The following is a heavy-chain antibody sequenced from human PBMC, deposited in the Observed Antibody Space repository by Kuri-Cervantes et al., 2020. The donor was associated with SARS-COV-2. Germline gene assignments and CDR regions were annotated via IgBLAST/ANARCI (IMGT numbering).Heavy chain of an antibody. CDR2: ISSSSSYI. J-gene: IGHJ6*03. V-gene: IGHV3-21*01. Sequence: LSLTCAASGFTFDDYGMSWVRQAPGKGLEWVSSISSSSSYIYYADSVKGRFTISRDNAKNSLYLQMNSLRAEDTAVYYCARVHKAGATYYYYYMDVWGKGTTVTVSS. CDR3: ARVHKAGATYYYYYMDV. CDR1: GFTFDDYG. D-gene: IGHD1-26*01.